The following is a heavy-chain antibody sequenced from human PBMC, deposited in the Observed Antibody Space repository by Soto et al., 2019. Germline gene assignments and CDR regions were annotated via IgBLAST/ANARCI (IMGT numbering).Heavy chain of an antibody. CDR2: ISGSGGGT. CDR3: AKFGMATTKRSPPYYIDY. CDR1: GFTFSSYA. Sequence: GSLRLSCAASGFTFSSYAMSWVRQAPGKGLEWVSSISGSGGGTYYADSVKGRLTFSRDNSKNTLYLQMNSLRAEDTAVYYCAKFGMATTKRSPPYYIDYWGQGALVTVSS. D-gene: IGHD1-1*01. J-gene: IGHJ4*02. V-gene: IGHV3-23*01.